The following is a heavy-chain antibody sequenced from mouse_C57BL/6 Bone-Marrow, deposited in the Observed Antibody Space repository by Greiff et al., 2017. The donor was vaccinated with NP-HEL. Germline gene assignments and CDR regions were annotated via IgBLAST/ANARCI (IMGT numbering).Heavy chain of an antibody. V-gene: IGHV14-4*01. CDR3: TTPVTGWFAY. Sequence: VQLKESGAELVRPGASVKLSCTASGFNIKDDYMHWVKQRPEQGLEWIGWIDPENGDTEYASKFQGKATITADTSSNTAYLQLSSLTSEDTAVYYCTTPVTGWFAYWGQGTLVTVSA. J-gene: IGHJ3*01. CDR1: GFNIKDDY. D-gene: IGHD2-5*01. CDR2: IDPENGDT.